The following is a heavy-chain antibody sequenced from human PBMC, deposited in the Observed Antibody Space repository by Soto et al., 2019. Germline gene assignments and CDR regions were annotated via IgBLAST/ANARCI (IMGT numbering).Heavy chain of an antibody. CDR1: GYTFTSYY. CDR3: AGTTVFGSGAFDI. Sequence: GASVKASCKASGYTFTSYYMHWARQAPGQGLEWMGIINPSGGSTSYAQKFQGRVTMTRDTSTSTVYMELSSLRSEDTAVYYCAGTTVFGSGAFDIWGQGTMVTVSS. CDR2: INPSGGST. V-gene: IGHV1-46*03. J-gene: IGHJ3*02. D-gene: IGHD4-17*01.